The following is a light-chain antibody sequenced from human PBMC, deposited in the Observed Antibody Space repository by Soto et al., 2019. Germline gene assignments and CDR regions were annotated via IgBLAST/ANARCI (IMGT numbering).Light chain of an antibody. Sequence: QSVLTRPASVSGSPGQSITISCTGTSGDVGVYKFVSWYQQHPGKAPKLIIYEVSNRPSGVSSRFSGSMSGNTASLTISGLQAEDEADHYCGSYTGTIYVFGNGTKVTVL. CDR2: EVS. J-gene: IGLJ1*01. CDR3: GSYTGTIYV. CDR1: SGDVGVYKF. V-gene: IGLV2-14*01.